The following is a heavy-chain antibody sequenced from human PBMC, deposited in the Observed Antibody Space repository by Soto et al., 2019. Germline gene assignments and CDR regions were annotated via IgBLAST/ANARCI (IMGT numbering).Heavy chain of an antibody. Sequence: SETLSLTCTVSGGSISSSSYYWGWIRQPPGKGLEWIGSIYYSGSTYYNPSLKSRVTISVDTSKNQFSLKLSSVTAADTAVYYCAKGIAAAGTGSGYYYGMDVWGQGTTVTVSS. V-gene: IGHV4-39*07. D-gene: IGHD6-13*01. J-gene: IGHJ6*02. CDR3: AKGIAAAGTGSGYYYGMDV. CDR1: GGSISSSSYY. CDR2: IYYSGST.